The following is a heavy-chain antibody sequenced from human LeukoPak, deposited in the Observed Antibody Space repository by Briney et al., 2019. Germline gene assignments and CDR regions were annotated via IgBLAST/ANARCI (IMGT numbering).Heavy chain of an antibody. D-gene: IGHD6-13*01. CDR1: GYTFTSYY. Sequence: WASVKVSCKASGYTFTSYYMHWVRQAPGQGLEWMGIINPSGGSTSYAQKFQGRVTMTRDTSTSTAYMELRSLRSDDTAVYYCARSLAAENGGNYWGQGTLVTVSS. CDR3: ARSLAAENGGNY. CDR2: INPSGGST. V-gene: IGHV1-46*01. J-gene: IGHJ4*02.